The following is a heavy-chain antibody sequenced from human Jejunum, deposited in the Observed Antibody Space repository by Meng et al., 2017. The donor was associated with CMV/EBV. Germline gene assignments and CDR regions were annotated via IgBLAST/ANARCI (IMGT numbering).Heavy chain of an antibody. CDR2: INPNSGNT. D-gene: IGHD6-19*01. Sequence: SGYTFIGCYMHWVRQAPGQGLEWVGRINPNSGNTNYAQNFQGRVTMTRDTSISTAYMELTSLRSDDTAVYYCARAAYGVTVAGEAFDYWGQGTLVTVPQ. CDR1: GYTFIGCY. CDR3: ARAAYGVTVAGEAFDY. V-gene: IGHV1-2*06. J-gene: IGHJ4*02.